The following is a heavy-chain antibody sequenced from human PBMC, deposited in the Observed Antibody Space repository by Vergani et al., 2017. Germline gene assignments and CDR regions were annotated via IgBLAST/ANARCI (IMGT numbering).Heavy chain of an antibody. V-gene: IGHV4-30-4*08. CDR3: ARCFRDEGMIYGGTVENWFDP. J-gene: IGHJ5*02. CDR1: GASVSSDDYY. CDR2: IYYSDRT. D-gene: IGHD3-22*01. Sequence: QVQLQESGPRLVKPSQTLSLTCNVSGASVSSDDYYWTWIRQPPGKGLEWIGFIYYSDRTFYNPSLESRVTLSIDTTKNQFSLKLKSVTAADTAVYYCARCFRDEGMIYGGTVENWFDPWGQGTLVTVSS.